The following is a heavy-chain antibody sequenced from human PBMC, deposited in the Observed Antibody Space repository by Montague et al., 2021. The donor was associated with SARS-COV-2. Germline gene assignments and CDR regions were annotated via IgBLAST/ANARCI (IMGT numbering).Heavy chain of an antibody. Sequence: SLRLSCAASGFTFSSYAMSWVRQAPGKGLEWVSAIIGSGVSTNYADSGKGRFTISRDNSKNTLYLQMNSLRAEDTAVYYCAKGIVVVPAAVTFDYWGQGTLVTVSS. D-gene: IGHD2-2*01. CDR2: IIGSGVST. V-gene: IGHV3-23*01. CDR3: AKGIVVVPAAVTFDY. J-gene: IGHJ4*02. CDR1: GFTFSSYA.